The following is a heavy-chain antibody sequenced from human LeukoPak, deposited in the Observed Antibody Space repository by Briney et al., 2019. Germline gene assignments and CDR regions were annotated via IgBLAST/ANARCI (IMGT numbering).Heavy chain of an antibody. V-gene: IGHV4-59*01. Sequence: SETLSLTCAVYGGSISSYYWSWIRQPPGKGLEWIGYIYYSGSTNYNPSLKSRVTISIDTSKNQFSLKLSSVTAADTAVYYCARDPSGYFNYWGQGTLATVSS. CDR2: IYYSGST. D-gene: IGHD3-22*01. CDR1: GGSISSYY. J-gene: IGHJ4*02. CDR3: ARDPSGYFNY.